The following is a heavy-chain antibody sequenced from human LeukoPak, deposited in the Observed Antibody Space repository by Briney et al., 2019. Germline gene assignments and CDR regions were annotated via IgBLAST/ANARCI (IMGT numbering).Heavy chain of an antibody. Sequence: SVKVSCKASGGTFSSYAISWVRQAPGQGLEWMGGIIPIFGTANYAQKFQGRVTITADESTSTAYMELSSPRSEDTAVYYCARDLEGYYDSSGYYYWGQGTLVTVSS. CDR3: ARDLEGYYDSSGYYY. V-gene: IGHV1-69*13. CDR1: GGTFSSYA. J-gene: IGHJ4*02. D-gene: IGHD3-22*01. CDR2: IIPIFGTA.